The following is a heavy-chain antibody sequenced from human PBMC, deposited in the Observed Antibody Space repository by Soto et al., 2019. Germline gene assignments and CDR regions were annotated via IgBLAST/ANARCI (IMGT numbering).Heavy chain of an antibody. J-gene: IGHJ6*02. CDR1: GGTFSSYA. Sequence: QVQLVQSGAEVKKPGSSVKVSSKASGGTFSSYAISWVRQAHGQGLEWMGGIIPIFGTANYAQKFQGRVTITADKSTSTAYMELSSLRSEDTAVYYCARLGKYYHDSSGLHYYYGMDVWGQGTTVTVSS. D-gene: IGHD3-22*01. CDR2: IIPIFGTA. CDR3: ARLGKYYHDSSGLHYYYGMDV. V-gene: IGHV1-69*06.